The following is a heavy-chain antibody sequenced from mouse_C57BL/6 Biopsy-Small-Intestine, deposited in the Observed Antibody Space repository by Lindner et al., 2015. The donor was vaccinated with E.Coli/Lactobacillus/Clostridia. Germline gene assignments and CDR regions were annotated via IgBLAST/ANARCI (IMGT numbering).Heavy chain of an antibody. J-gene: IGHJ2*01. D-gene: IGHD4-1*01. V-gene: IGHV1-36*01. Sequence: VQLQESGPVLVKPGPSVKISCKASGFTFTDYYIHWVKQSHGKSLVWIGLVYPYNGGTRYNQKFKGKATLTVATSSSTAYMELNSLTSEDSAVYYCARGSGSEGYYFDYWGQGTTLTVSS. CDR2: VYPYNGGT. CDR3: ARGSGSEGYYFDY. CDR1: GFTFTDYY.